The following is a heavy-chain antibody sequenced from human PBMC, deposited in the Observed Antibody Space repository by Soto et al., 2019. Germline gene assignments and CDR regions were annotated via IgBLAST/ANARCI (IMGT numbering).Heavy chain of an antibody. V-gene: IGHV4-39*01. D-gene: IGHD3-10*01. CDR1: GGSISSSSYY. CDR2: IYYRGST. J-gene: IGHJ4*02. CDR3: ACAPVVLLWFGPKFGPFDY. Sequence: QLQLQESGPGLVKPSETLSLTCTVSGGSISSSSYYWGWIRQPPGKGLEWIGSIYYRGSTYYNPSLKSRVTISVDTSKNQFSLKLSSVTAADTAVYYCACAPVVLLWFGPKFGPFDYWGQGTLVTVSS.